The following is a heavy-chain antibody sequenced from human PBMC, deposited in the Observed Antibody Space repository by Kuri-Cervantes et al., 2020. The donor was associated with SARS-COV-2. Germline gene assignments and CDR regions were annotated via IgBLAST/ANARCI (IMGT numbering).Heavy chain of an antibody. J-gene: IGHJ3*02. D-gene: IGHD3-22*01. CDR1: GLTFSSYE. CDR3: AKRKYYYDSSGYWGAFDI. V-gene: IGHV3-48*03. Sequence: GESLKISCAASGLTFSSYEMNWVRQAPGKGLEWVSYISSSGSTIYYADSVRGRFTISRDNAKNSLYLQMNSLRAEDTAVYYCAKRKYYYDSSGYWGAFDIWGQGTMVTVSS. CDR2: ISSSGSTI.